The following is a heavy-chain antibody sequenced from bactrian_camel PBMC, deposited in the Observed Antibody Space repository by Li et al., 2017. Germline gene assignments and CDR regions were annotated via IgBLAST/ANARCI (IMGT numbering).Heavy chain of an antibody. J-gene: IGHJ4*01. V-gene: IGHV3S1*01. Sequence: HVQLVESGGGSVQAGGSLRLSCAASGYTYNRNCMAWFRQAPGKEREGVARIATGSGNTYYADSVKGRFTISQDNAKNTVYLQMNSLKPEDTAMYYCAAVRMLLGRCDVTRGDFPWQGQGTQVTVS. CDR2: IATGSGNT. CDR1: GYTYNRNC. D-gene: IGHD3*01.